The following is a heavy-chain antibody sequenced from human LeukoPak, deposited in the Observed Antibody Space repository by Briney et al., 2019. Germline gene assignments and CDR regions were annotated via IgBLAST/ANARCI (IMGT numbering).Heavy chain of an antibody. D-gene: IGHD3/OR15-3a*01. V-gene: IGHV4-4*07. CDR1: GGSISNYY. J-gene: IGHJ4*02. CDR2: IYTSGST. CDR3: ARGGPWTGGIFDY. Sequence: SETLSLTCTVSGGSISNYYWNCIRQPAGKGLEWIGRIYTSGSTNYNPSLKSRVTMSVDTSKNQFSLKLTSVTAADTAVYYCARGGPWTGGIFDYWGQGTLVTVSS.